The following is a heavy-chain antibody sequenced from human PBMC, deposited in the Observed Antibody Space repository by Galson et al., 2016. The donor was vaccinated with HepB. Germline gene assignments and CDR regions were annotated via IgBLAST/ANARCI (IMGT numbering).Heavy chain of an antibody. V-gene: IGHV1-18*04. J-gene: IGHJ6*03. CDR2: ITVKNGFT. Sequence: SVKVSCKASGYPFDAYGIAWVRQAPGEGLEWMGWITVKNGFTDYAQNFQGRITMTTDTSTSTAYMELRSLRSDDTAAYYCARRHELLDENYYYYYYFDVWGKGTTVIVSS. CDR3: ARRHELLDENYYYYYYFDV. D-gene: IGHD3-10*01. CDR1: GYPFDAYG.